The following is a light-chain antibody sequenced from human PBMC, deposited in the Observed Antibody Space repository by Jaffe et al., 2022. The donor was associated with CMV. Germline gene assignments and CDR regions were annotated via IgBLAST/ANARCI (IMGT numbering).Light chain of an antibody. Sequence: DIVMTQSPDSLAVSLGERATINCKSSQSVLYSSNNKNYLAWYQQKPGQPPKLLIYWASIRKSEVPDRFSGSGSGTDFTLTISSLQAEDVAVYYCQQHYSSPWTFGQGTKVEIK. CDR3: QQHYSSPWT. V-gene: IGKV4-1*01. CDR2: WAS. CDR1: QSVLYSSNNKNY. J-gene: IGKJ1*01.